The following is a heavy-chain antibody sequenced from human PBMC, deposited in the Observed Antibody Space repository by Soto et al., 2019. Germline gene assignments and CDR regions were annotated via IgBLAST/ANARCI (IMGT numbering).Heavy chain of an antibody. Sequence: QVQLVQSGAEVKKPGSSVKVSCKASGGTFSSYAISWVRQAPGQGLEWMGGIIPIFGTANYAQKFQGRVTIPAYESTSTAYMELSSLRSEDTAVYYCASHGITGTWVYYYGMDVWGQGTTVTVSS. CDR1: GGTFSSYA. D-gene: IGHD1-7*01. CDR3: ASHGITGTWVYYYGMDV. CDR2: IIPIFGTA. V-gene: IGHV1-69*12. J-gene: IGHJ6*02.